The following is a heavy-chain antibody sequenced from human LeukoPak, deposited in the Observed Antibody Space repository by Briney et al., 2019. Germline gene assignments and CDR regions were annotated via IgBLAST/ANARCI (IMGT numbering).Heavy chain of an antibody. Sequence: ASVKVSCKTSGYTFTGYYMHWVRQAPGQGLEWMGWINPKSGGTNYAQKFQGRVTMTRDTSISTAYMELSRLRSDDTAVYYCAREIVVVPAAIFGWFDPWGQGTLVTVSS. D-gene: IGHD2-2*01. CDR3: AREIVVVPAAIFGWFDP. CDR1: GYTFTGYY. J-gene: IGHJ5*02. V-gene: IGHV1-2*02. CDR2: INPKSGGT.